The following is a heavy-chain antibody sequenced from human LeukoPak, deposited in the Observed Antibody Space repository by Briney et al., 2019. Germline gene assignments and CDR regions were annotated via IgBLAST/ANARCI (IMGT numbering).Heavy chain of an antibody. D-gene: IGHD6-19*01. CDR2: IYSGGTT. J-gene: IGHJ4*02. CDR3: ARGYSSGWHYFDY. CDR1: GASISSHY. V-gene: IGHV3-53*01. Sequence: PSETLSLTCTVAGASISSHYWSWVRQAPGKGLEWVSVIYSGGTTYYADSVKGRFTISRDNSENTLYLQMNSLRAEDTAVYYCARGYSSGWHYFDYWGQGTLVTISS.